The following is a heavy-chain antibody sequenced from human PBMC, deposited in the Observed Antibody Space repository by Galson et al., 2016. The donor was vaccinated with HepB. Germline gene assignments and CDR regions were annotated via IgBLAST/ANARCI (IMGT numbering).Heavy chain of an antibody. J-gene: IGHJ5*02. V-gene: IGHV5-51*01. CDR3: ARETRHPGGGLDP. Sequence: QSGAEVKKPGESLKISCTTSGYKFTTSWIAWVRQMPGKGLEWMGIIYPGDSDTKYSPSFQGQVTISADKSIDTAYLQWSSLKASDTAMYYWARETRHPGGGLDPWGQGALVTVSS. D-gene: IGHD1-14*01. CDR2: IYPGDSDT. CDR1: GYKFTTSW.